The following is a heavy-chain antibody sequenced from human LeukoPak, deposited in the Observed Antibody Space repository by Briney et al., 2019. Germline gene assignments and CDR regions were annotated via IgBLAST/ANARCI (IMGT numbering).Heavy chain of an antibody. Sequence: GGSLRLSCAASGFTFSSYAMHWVRQAPGKGLEWVAVISYDGSNKYYADSVKGRFTISRDNSKNTLYLQMNSLRAEDTAVYYCASENRGVAAAGTYDYWGQGTLVTVSS. J-gene: IGHJ4*02. CDR2: ISYDGSNK. CDR1: GFTFSSYA. D-gene: IGHD6-13*01. CDR3: ASENRGVAAAGTYDY. V-gene: IGHV3-30-3*01.